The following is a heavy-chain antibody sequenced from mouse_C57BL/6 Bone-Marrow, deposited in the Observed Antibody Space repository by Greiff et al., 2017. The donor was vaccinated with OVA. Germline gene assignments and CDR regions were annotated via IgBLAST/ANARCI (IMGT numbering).Heavy chain of an antibody. CDR3: ASMGLWGFYAMDY. V-gene: IGHV1-81*01. CDR1: GYTFTSYG. J-gene: IGHJ4*01. Sequence: QVQLQQSGAELARPGASVKLSCKASGYTFTSYGISWVKQRPGQGLEWIGEIYPRSGNTYYNEKFKGKATLTADKSSSTAYMELRSLTSEDSAVYFCASMGLWGFYAMDYWGQGTSVTVSS. CDR2: IYPRSGNT. D-gene: IGHD1-1*02.